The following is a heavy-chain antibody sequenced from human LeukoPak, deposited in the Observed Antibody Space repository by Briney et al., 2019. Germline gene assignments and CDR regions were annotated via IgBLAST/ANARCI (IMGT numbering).Heavy chain of an antibody. CDR2: SYSIGTA. CDR1: GGSISSFY. J-gene: IGHJ4*02. Sequence: PSQTLSLTCSVSGGSISSFYWTWFRQPPGKGLEWIGSSYSIGTATYNPSLKRRVTISADPSNNQFSLQLTSVTAADTSVYFCACVSIFWSGYSGFDSWGQGTLVTVSS. CDR3: ACVSIFWSGYSGFDS. D-gene: IGHD3-3*01. V-gene: IGHV4-59*01.